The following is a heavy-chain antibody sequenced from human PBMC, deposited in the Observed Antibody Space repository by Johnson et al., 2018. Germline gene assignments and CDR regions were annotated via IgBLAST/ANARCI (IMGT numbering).Heavy chain of an antibody. Sequence: VQLVESGGGLVQPGGSLRLSCAASGFTFSSYSMNWVRQAPGKGLEWVSYISSSSSTIYYADSVKGRFTISRDNAKNSLYLQMNSLRAEDTAVYYCARDAGSGWGEYFQHWGQGTLVTVSS. CDR3: ARDAGSGWGEYFQH. CDR1: GFTFSSYS. D-gene: IGHD6-19*01. CDR2: ISSSSSTI. V-gene: IGHV3-48*01. J-gene: IGHJ1*01.